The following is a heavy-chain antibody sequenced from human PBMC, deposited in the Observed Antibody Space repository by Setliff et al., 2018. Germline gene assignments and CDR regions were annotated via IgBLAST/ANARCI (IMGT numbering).Heavy chain of an antibody. CDR3: ARTYCGGDCYPSPFDY. Sequence: GASVKVSCKASGYTFTSYGISWVRQAPGQGLEWMGWISAYNGNTNYAQKLQGRVTMTTDTSTSTAYMELRSLRSDDTAVYYCARTYCGGDCYPSPFDYWGQGTLVTSPQ. CDR1: GYTFTSYG. CDR2: ISAYNGNT. J-gene: IGHJ4*02. V-gene: IGHV1-18*01. D-gene: IGHD2-21*02.